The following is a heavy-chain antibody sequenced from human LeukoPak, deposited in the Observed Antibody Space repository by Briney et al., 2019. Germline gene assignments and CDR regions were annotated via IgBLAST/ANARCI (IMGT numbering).Heavy chain of an antibody. Sequence: GASVKVSCKASGYTFTGYYMHWVRQAPGQGLEWMGWINPNSGGTNYAQKFQGRVTMTRDTSIRTAYMELSRLRSDDTAVYYCARESQYSSSWYWIWGQGTLVTVSS. CDR2: INPNSGGT. J-gene: IGHJ4*02. CDR3: ARESQYSSSWYWI. CDR1: GYTFTGYY. D-gene: IGHD6-13*01. V-gene: IGHV1-2*02.